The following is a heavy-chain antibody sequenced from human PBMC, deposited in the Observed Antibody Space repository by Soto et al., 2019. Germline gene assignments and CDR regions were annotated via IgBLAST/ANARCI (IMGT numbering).Heavy chain of an antibody. J-gene: IGHJ3*02. D-gene: IGHD4-17*01. V-gene: IGHV3-23*01. CDR3: GKDPNGDYVGAFDI. Sequence: PGGSLRLSCAASGFTVSNYAMSWVRQAPGKGPEWVAGIAANGGAAYLADSVKGRLTISRDNSKNTLYLQMNSLRPDDTALYYCGKDPNGDYVGAFDICGQGTMVTVSS. CDR1: GFTVSNYA. CDR2: IAANGGAA.